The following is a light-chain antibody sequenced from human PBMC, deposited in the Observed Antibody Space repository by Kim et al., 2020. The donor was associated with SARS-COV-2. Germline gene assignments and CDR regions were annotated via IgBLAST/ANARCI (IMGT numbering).Light chain of an antibody. CDR1: KLGNKY. CDR3: QAWDSSTVV. V-gene: IGLV3-1*01. Sequence: SVSPGQTANITCSGDKLGNKYACWYQQKPGQSPVLVIFKDTKRPSGIPERFSGSNSGNTATLTISGTQAMDEADYYCQAWDSSTVVFGGGTKLTVL. CDR2: KDT. J-gene: IGLJ2*01.